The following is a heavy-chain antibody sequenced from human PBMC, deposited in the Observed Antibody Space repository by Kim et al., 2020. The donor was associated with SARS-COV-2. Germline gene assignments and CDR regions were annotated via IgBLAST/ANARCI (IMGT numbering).Heavy chain of an antibody. J-gene: IGHJ2*01. CDR1: GGSISSSNW. D-gene: IGHD6-19*01. CDR2: IYHSGST. Sequence: SETLSLTCAVSGGSISSSNWWSWVRQPPGKGLEWIGEIYHSGSTNYNPSLKSRVTISVDKSKNQFSLKLSSVTAADTAVYYCARGESIAVAEYWYFDLWGRGTLVTVSS. CDR3: ARGESIAVAEYWYFDL. V-gene: IGHV4-4*02.